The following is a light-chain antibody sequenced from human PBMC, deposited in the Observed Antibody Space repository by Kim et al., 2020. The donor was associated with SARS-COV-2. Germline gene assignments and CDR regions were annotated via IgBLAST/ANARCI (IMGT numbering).Light chain of an antibody. Sequence: GQRVTISCSGSSSAVGDYPVSWYQQHPGMAPKLIIYGDDQRPSGVPDRFSGSKAGTSASLAISGLQPGDDGDYFCATWDDSLYGRVFGGGTQLTVL. V-gene: IGLV1-44*01. CDR1: SSAVGDYP. J-gene: IGLJ3*02. CDR3: ATWDDSLYGRV. CDR2: GDD.